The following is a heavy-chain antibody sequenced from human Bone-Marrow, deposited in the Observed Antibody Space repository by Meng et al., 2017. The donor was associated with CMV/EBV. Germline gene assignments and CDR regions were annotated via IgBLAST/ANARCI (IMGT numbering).Heavy chain of an antibody. Sequence: GESLKIPCAAPGFTFSDYDMNWVRQAPGKGLEWVSSISGSSDYIYYADSVKGRFTISRDNTKNSLYLQTNSLRAEDTAVYYCARVHKWLQSRGDYYGLDVWGQGTTVTVSS. CDR2: ISGSSDYI. V-gene: IGHV3-21*06. D-gene: IGHD5-24*01. J-gene: IGHJ6*01. CDR1: GFTFSDYD. CDR3: ARVHKWLQSRGDYYGLDV.